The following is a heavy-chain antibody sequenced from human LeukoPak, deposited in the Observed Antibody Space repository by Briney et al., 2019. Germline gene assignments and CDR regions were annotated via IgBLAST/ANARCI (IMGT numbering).Heavy chain of an antibody. CDR3: AQDHEAYSGYDFLDY. J-gene: IGHJ4*02. V-gene: IGHV3-23*01. D-gene: IGHD5-12*01. Sequence: PGGSLRLSCAASGFTFSSYGMRWVRQAPGEGVEWVSAISGSGGSTYYADSVKGRLTISRDNSKNTLYLHMNTLRAEDTAAYYCAQDHEAYSGYDFLDYWGQGTLVTVSS. CDR2: ISGSGGST. CDR1: GFTFSSYG.